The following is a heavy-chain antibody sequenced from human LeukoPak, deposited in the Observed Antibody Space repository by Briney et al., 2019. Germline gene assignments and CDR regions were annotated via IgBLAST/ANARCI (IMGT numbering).Heavy chain of an antibody. D-gene: IGHD3-16*01. Sequence: ASVKVSCKASGYIFSDYWIHWVRQAPGRGLECLGWIDPASGITNQSQKFQGRITVTRDTSASTVYMDLTGLTTDDTALYYCARVGAPGGLRPYHYYYWGQGTLVTVSS. J-gene: IGHJ4*02. CDR2: IDPASGIT. CDR3: ARVGAPGGLRPYHYYY. V-gene: IGHV1-2*02. CDR1: GYIFSDYW.